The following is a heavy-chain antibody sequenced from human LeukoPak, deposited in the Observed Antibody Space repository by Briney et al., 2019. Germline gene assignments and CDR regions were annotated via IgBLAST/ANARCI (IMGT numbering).Heavy chain of an antibody. CDR1: GYTFTGFY. CDR2: INPNSGDT. V-gene: IGHV1-2*02. Sequence: GASVKVSCKASGYTFTGFYMHWVRQAPGQGLEWMGWINPNSGDTSYAQRFQGRVTMTRDTSISTAYMELSSLRSEDTAVYYCARTEAYYDSSPPRDYWGQGTLVTVSS. CDR3: ARTEAYYDSSPPRDY. D-gene: IGHD3-22*01. J-gene: IGHJ4*02.